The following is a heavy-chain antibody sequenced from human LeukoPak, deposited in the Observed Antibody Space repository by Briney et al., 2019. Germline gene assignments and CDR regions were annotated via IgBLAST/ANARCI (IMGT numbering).Heavy chain of an antibody. J-gene: IGHJ4*02. CDR2: IYYSGST. D-gene: IGHD1-26*01. V-gene: IGHV4-59*01. CDR1: GGSISSYY. Sequence: SETLSLTCTVSGGSISSYYRSWIRQPPGKGLEWIGYIYYSGSTNYNPSLKSRVTISVDTSKNQFSLKLSSVTAADTAVYYCARGGVGYYFDYWGQGTLVTVSS. CDR3: ARGGVGYYFDY.